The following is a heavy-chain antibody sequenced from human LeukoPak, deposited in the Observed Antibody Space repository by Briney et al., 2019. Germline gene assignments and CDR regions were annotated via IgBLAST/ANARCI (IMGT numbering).Heavy chain of an antibody. CDR1: GFAFETYT. CDR3: AKGLFSGYDKYLDS. CDR2: ISSTSSDI. J-gene: IGHJ4*02. V-gene: IGHV3-21*04. D-gene: IGHD5-12*01. Sequence: PGGSLRLSCVASGFAFETYTMNWVRQAPGKGLEWASFISSTSSDINYADSVRDRFTISRDNAKNSLFLQMDSLRVEDTAVYYCAKGLFSGYDKYLDSWGQGTLVTVSS.